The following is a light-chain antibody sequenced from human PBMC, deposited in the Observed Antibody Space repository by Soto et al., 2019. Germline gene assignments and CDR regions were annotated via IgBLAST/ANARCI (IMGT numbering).Light chain of an antibody. CDR2: DAS. CDR1: PDISNY. CDR3: QQYDNPIT. V-gene: IGKV1-33*01. J-gene: IGKJ5*01. Sequence: DIQMTQSPSSLSASVGARVTITCQASPDISNYLNWYQQKPGKAPKLLIYDASNLETGVPSRFSGSGSGTDFTFTISSLQPEDIATYYCQQYDNPITFGQGTRLEIK.